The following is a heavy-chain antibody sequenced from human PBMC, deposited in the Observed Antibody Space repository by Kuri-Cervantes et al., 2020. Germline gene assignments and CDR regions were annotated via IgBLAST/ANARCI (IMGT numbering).Heavy chain of an antibody. D-gene: IGHD1-14*01. V-gene: IGHV4-59*01. Sequence: SETLSLTCTVSDGSISTYYWSWIRQPPGKGLEWIGYIHYIGSTIYNHSLKSRVTIPVDTSKNQFYLRLSSVTAADTAVYYCARAGNPAGQYYFDSWGQGTLVTVSS. CDR2: IHYIGST. CDR3: ARAGNPAGQYYFDS. J-gene: IGHJ4*02. CDR1: DGSISTYY.